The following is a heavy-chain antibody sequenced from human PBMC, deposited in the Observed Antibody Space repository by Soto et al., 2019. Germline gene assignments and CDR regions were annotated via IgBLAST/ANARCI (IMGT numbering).Heavy chain of an antibody. CDR2: IYHSGST. J-gene: IGHJ5*02. Sequence: KTSETLSLTCAVSGYSISSGYYWGWIREPPGKGLEWIGSIYHSGSTYYNPSLKSRVTISVDTSKNQFSLKLSSVTAADTAVYYCARRGDSSSWYSLIGWFDPWGQGTLVTVSS. CDR1: GYSISSGYY. CDR3: ARRGDSSSWYSLIGWFDP. V-gene: IGHV4-38-2*01. D-gene: IGHD6-13*01.